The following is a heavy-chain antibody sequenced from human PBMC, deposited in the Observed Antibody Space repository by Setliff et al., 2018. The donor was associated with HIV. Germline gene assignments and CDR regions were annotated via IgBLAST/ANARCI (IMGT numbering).Heavy chain of an antibody. CDR3: ALAGRAVYY. J-gene: IGHJ4*02. D-gene: IGHD6-19*01. V-gene: IGHV3-74*01. CDR1: GFTFSSYW. CDR2: INSDGSST. Sequence: PGGSLRLSCAASGFTFSSYWMNWVRQAPGKGLGWVSRINSDGSSTSYADSVKGRFTISRDNAKSTLYLQMNSLRAEDTAVYYCALAGRAVYYWGQGTLVTVSS.